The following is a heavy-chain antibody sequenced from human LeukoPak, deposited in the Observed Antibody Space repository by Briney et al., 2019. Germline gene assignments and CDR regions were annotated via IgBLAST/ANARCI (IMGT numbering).Heavy chain of an antibody. D-gene: IGHD3-3*01. V-gene: IGHV1-8*01. J-gene: IGHJ4*02. Sequence: ASVTVSCKASGYTFTSYDINWVRQATGQGLEWMGWMNPNSGNTGYAQKFQGRVTMTRNTSISTAYMELSSLRSEDTAVYYCARGGNFLEWLLLGDYWGQGTLVTVSS. CDR1: GYTFTSYD. CDR3: ARGGNFLEWLLLGDY. CDR2: MNPNSGNT.